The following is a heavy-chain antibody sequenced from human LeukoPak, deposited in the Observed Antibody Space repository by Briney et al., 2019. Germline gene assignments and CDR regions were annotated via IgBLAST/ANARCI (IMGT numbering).Heavy chain of an antibody. V-gene: IGHV3-53*01. Sequence: PGGSLRLSCAASGFSFSTYAMSWVRQAPGKGLEWVSVIYSGGSTYYADSVKGRFTISRDNSKNTLYLQMNSLRAEDTAVYYCAPDGAVWGQGTLVTVSS. CDR3: APDGAV. D-gene: IGHD6-19*01. J-gene: IGHJ4*02. CDR2: IYSGGST. CDR1: GFSFSTYA.